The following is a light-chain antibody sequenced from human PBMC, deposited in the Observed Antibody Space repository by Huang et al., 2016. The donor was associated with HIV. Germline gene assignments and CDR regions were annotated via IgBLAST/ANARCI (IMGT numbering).Light chain of an antibody. CDR2: GSS. J-gene: IGKJ2*01. CDR3: QQYGGSPRT. V-gene: IGKV3-20*01. Sequence: EIVLTQSPGTLSLSPGERATLSCRASETVTSGYLAWYQQKPGQAPRLLLFGSSTRATVIPDRFTGSGSGTDFTLTITRLEREDFAMYYCQQYGGSPRTFGQGTKLELK. CDR1: ETVTSGY.